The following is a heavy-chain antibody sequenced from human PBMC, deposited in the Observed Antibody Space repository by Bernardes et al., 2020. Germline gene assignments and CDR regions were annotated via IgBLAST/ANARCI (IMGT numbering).Heavy chain of an antibody. CDR3: AITRGYSYGLRNNDAFDI. CDR1: GFTFSSYG. J-gene: IGHJ3*02. V-gene: IGHV3-33*01. Sequence: GGSLRLSCAASGFTFSSYGMHWVRQAPGKGLEWVAVIWYDGSNKYYADSVKGRFTISRDNSKNTLYLQMNSLRAEDTAVYYCAITRGYSYGLRNNDAFDIWGQGTMVTVSS. CDR2: IWYDGSNK. D-gene: IGHD5-18*01.